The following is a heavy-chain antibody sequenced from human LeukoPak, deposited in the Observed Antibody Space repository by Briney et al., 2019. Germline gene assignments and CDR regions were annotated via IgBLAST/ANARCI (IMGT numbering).Heavy chain of an antibody. CDR3: ARDSNPRGGYDAFDF. Sequence: GGSLRLSCAASGFTFSGYWMTWVRQAPGKGLEWVANIKGDESKKYYVDSVKGRFTISRDNAKNSLYLQMNSLRAEDTAVYYCARDSNPRGGYDAFDFWGQGTPVTVSS. CDR2: IKGDESKK. J-gene: IGHJ3*01. CDR1: GFTFSGYW. D-gene: IGHD3-10*01. V-gene: IGHV3-7*01.